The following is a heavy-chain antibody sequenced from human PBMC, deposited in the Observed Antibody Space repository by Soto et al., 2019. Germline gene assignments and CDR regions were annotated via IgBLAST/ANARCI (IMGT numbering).Heavy chain of an antibody. V-gene: IGHV4-30-4*01. CDR1: GGSISSGDYY. D-gene: IGHD5-12*01. J-gene: IGHJ3*02. CDR2: IYYSGST. Sequence: KPSETLSLTCTVSGGSISSGDYYWSWIRQPPGKGLEWIGYIYYSGSTYYNPSLKSRVTISVDTSKNQFSLKLSSVTAADTAVYYCARAGAATSDAFDIWGQGTMVTVSS. CDR3: ARAGAATSDAFDI.